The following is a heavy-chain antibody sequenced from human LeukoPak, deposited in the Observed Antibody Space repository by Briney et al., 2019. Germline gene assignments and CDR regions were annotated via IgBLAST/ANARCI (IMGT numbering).Heavy chain of an antibody. J-gene: IGHJ3*02. CDR3: ARSPVHDAFDI. V-gene: IGHV3-30-3*01. CDR2: ISYDGSNK. D-gene: IGHD6-6*01. Sequence: PGGSLRLSCAASGFTFSSYAMHWVRQAPGKGLEWVAVISYDGSNKYYADSVKGRFTISRDNSKNTLYLQMNSLRAEDTAVYYCARSPVHDAFDIWGQGTMVTVSS. CDR1: GFTFSSYA.